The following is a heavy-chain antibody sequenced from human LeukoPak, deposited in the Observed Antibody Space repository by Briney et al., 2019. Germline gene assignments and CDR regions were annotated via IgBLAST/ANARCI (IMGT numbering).Heavy chain of an antibody. J-gene: IGHJ6*03. Sequence: GGSLRLSCAASGFTFSSYWMHWVRQAPGKGLVWVSRINSDGSSTSYADSVKGRFTISRDNAKNTLYLQMNSLRAEDTAVYYCARDKRYTGYSSSWKPFLTYYYYYMDVWGKGTTVTVSS. V-gene: IGHV3-74*01. D-gene: IGHD6-13*01. CDR2: INSDGSST. CDR1: GFTFSSYW. CDR3: ARDKRYTGYSSSWKPFLTYYYYYMDV.